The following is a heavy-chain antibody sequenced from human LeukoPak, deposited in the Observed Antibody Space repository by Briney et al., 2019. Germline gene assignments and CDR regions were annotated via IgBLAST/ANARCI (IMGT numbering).Heavy chain of an antibody. D-gene: IGHD2-15*01. CDR3: ARRNAGTWWSFDS. J-gene: IGHJ4*02. CDR1: RFTFSSYW. Sequence: GGSLRLSCEASRFTFSSYWMSWVRQAPGKGLEWVANIKDDGSQKNYIDSVRGRFTISRDNAKASLFLQMNSLSFEDTAVYYCARRNAGTWWSFDSWGQGTLVTVSS. V-gene: IGHV3-7*01. CDR2: IKDDGSQK.